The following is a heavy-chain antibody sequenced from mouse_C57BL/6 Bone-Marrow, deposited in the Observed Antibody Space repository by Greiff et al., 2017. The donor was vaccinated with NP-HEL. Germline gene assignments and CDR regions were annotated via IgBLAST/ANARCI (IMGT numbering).Heavy chain of an antibody. CDR2: INPSSGYT. V-gene: IGHV1-7*01. CDR1: GYTFTSYW. J-gene: IGHJ1*03. Sequence: QVHVKQSGAELAKPGASVKLSCKASGYTFTSYWMHWVKQRPGQGLEWIGYINPSSGYTKYNQKFKDKATLTADKSSSTAYKQLSSLTYEDSAVYYCAIFWYFDVWGTGTTVTVSS. CDR3: AIFWYFDV.